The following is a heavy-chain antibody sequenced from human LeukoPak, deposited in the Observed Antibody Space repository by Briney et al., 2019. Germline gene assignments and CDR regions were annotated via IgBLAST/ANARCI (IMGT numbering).Heavy chain of an antibody. D-gene: IGHD2-2*01. CDR2: IDAGNGDT. V-gene: IGHV1-3*01. CDR1: GYTFSDYA. CDR3: ARGSTSDWPLDH. Sequence: ASVKVSCKASGYTFSDYAMHRVRQAPGQRFEWMGWIDAGNGDTRYSQKFQGRVTITRDTSASTAYIELRSLRSEDMAMYYCARGSTSDWPLDHWGQETLVTISS. J-gene: IGHJ4*02.